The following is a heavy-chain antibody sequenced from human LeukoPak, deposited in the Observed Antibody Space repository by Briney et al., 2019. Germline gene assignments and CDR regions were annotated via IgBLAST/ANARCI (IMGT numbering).Heavy chain of an antibody. J-gene: IGHJ4*02. CDR1: GGSFSGYY. CDR2: IYYSGST. V-gene: IGHV4-59*01. D-gene: IGHD3-22*01. Sequence: SETLSLTCAVYGGSFSGYYWSWIRQPPGKGLEWIGYIYYSGSTNYNPSLKSRVTISVDTSKNQFSLKLNSVTAADTAVYYCASGYYDSSGYHFDYWGQGTLVTVSS. CDR3: ASGYYDSSGYHFDY.